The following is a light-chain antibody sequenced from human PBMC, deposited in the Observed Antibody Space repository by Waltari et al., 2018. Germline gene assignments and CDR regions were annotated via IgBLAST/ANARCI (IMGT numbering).Light chain of an antibody. V-gene: IGKV1-5*03. J-gene: IGKJ2*01. CDR1: QSITSW. CDR3: QQYYSTPYT. Sequence: DIQMTQSPSTLSASVVDRVTITCRASQSITSWLAWYQQKPGKAPKLLIYKASSLESGVPARFSGSGSGTEFTLTISSLQPDDFATYYCQQYYSTPYTFGQGTKLEIK. CDR2: KAS.